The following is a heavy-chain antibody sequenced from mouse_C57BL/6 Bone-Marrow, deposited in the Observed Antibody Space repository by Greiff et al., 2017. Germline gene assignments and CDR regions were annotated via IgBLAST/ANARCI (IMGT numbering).Heavy chain of an antibody. CDR3: ARHNYDYDVGYFDV. CDR1: GFTFSDYG. J-gene: IGHJ1*03. D-gene: IGHD2-4*01. V-gene: IGHV5-15*01. Sequence: EVQLQQSGGGLVQPGGSLKLSCAASGFTFSDYGMAWVRQAPRKGPEWVAFISNLAYSIYYADTVTGRFTISRENAKNTLYLEMSSRRSEDTAMYYCARHNYDYDVGYFDVWGTGTTVTVSS. CDR2: ISNLAYSI.